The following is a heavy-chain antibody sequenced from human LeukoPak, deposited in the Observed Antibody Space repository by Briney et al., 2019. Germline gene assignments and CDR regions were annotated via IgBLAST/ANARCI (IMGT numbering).Heavy chain of an antibody. CDR2: IYPGDSDT. Sequence: GESLKISCKGSGYSFTSYWIGWVRQMPGKGLEWMGIIYPGDSDTRYSPSFQGQVTISADKSISTAYLQWSSLKASDTAMYYCARRIAAAREDWYFDLWGRGTLVTVSS. V-gene: IGHV5-51*01. CDR3: ARRIAAAREDWYFDL. CDR1: GYSFTSYW. J-gene: IGHJ2*01. D-gene: IGHD6-25*01.